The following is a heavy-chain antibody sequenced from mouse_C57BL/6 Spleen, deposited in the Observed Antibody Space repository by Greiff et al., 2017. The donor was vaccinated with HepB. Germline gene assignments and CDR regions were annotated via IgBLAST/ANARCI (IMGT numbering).Heavy chain of an antibody. J-gene: IGHJ3*01. V-gene: IGHV1-50*01. CDR1: GYTFTSYW. CDR2: IDPSDSYT. Sequence: QVQLQQPGAELVKPGASVKLSCKASGYTFTSYWMQWVKQRPGQGLAWIGEIDPSDSYTNYNQKFKGKATLTVDTSSSTAYMQLSSLTSEDSAVYYCARSYDYDGAWFAYWGQGTLVTVSA. CDR3: ARSYDYDGAWFAY. D-gene: IGHD2-4*01.